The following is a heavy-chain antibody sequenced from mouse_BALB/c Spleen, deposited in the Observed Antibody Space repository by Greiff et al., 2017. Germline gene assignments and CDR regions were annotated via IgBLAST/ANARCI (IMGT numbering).Heavy chain of an antibody. CDR2: INPSNGRT. CDR1: GYTFTSYW. CDR3: ARNGGSWFAY. D-gene: IGHD1-2*01. Sequence: VQLQQPGAELVKPGASVKLSCKASGYTFTSYWMHWVKQRPGQGLEWIGEINPSNGRTNYNEKFKSKATLTVDTSSSTAYMQLSSLTSEDSAVYYCARNGGSWFAYWGQGTLVTVSA. J-gene: IGHJ3*01. V-gene: IGHV1S81*02.